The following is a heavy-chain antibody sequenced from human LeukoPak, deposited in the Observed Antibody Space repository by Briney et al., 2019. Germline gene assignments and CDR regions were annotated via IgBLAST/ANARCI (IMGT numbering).Heavy chain of an antibody. J-gene: IGHJ6*02. CDR3: AKAGPVAAYYYSMDA. CDR2: YGGGT. Sequence: AGGSLRLSCAASGFTFSSYAMNWVRRAPGKGLEWVSSYGGGTYYADSVKGRFTVSRDNSKNTLYLQMDSLRAEDTAVYYCAKAGPVAAYYYSMDAWGQGTTVTVSS. CDR1: GFTFSSYA. V-gene: IGHV3-23*01. D-gene: IGHD6-19*01.